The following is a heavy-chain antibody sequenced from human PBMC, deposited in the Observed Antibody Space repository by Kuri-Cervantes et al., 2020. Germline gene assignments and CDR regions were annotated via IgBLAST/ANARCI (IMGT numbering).Heavy chain of an antibody. CDR3: ARYGGPSGYYYYYYGMDV. Sequence: ASVKVSCKASGYTFTGYYMHWVRQAPGQGLEWMGWINPNSGGTNYAQKFQGRVTMTSDTSISTAYMELSRLRSDDTAVYYCARYGGPSGYYYYYYGMDVWGQGTTVTVSS. J-gene: IGHJ6*02. V-gene: IGHV1-2*02. CDR1: GYTFTGYY. CDR2: INPNSGGT. D-gene: IGHD4-23*01.